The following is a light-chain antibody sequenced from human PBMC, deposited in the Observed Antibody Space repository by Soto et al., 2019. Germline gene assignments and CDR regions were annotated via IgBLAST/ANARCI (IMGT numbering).Light chain of an antibody. CDR2: DAS. Sequence: ENISTQSPCSLSLPTEDRPTLYCRASQSVSSYLAWYQQKPGQAPRLLIYDASNRATGIPARFSGSGSGTDFTLTISSLEPEDFAVYYCQQRKIWPRTFGHGTKVDIK. J-gene: IGKJ1*01. CDR1: QSVSSY. CDR3: QQRKIWPRT. V-gene: IGKV3-11*01.